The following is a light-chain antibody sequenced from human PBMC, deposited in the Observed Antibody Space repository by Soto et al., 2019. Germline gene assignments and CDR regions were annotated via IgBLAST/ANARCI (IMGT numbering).Light chain of an antibody. J-gene: IGKJ5*01. Sequence: DNQLTQSPSSISASVGDRVTITCRASQAVNSWLAWLQQKPGMAPKLVIYDVSSLQSGVPSRFSGSGSGTEFTLTISSLQPEDFATYYCQQSNNHPISFGQGTRLENK. CDR1: QAVNSW. V-gene: IGKV1-12*01. CDR3: QQSNNHPIS. CDR2: DVS.